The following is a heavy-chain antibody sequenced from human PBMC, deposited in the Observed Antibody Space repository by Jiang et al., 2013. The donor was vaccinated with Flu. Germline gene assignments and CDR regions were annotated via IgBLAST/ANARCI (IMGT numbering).Heavy chain of an antibody. V-gene: IGHV6-1*01. CDR2: TYYRSKWYN. D-gene: IGHD6-13*01. J-gene: IGHJ3*02. CDR3: ARDPYSSSWYQDAFDI. Sequence: SRGLEWLGRTYYRSKWYNDYAVSVKSRITINPDTSKNQFSLQLNSVTPEDTAVYYCARDPYSSSWYQDAFDIWGQGTMVTVSS.